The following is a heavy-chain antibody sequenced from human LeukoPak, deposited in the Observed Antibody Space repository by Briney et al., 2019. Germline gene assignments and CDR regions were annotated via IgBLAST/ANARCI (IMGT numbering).Heavy chain of an antibody. V-gene: IGHV3-7*01. CDR3: ARGLSVYVFDY. CDR1: IFIFSRFY. J-gene: IGHJ4*02. D-gene: IGHD5/OR15-5a*01. CDR2: IKQDGSEK. Sequence: GVTVRLSCAASIFIFSRFYISWVREARGKGLVWVANIKQDGSEKYYVDSVKGRFTISRDNAKNSLYLQMNSLRAEDTAVYYCARGLSVYVFDYWGQGTLVTVSS.